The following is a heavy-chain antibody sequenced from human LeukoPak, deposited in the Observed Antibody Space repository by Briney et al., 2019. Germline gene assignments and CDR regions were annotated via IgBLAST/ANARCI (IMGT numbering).Heavy chain of an antibody. CDR1: GYTFTEYF. V-gene: IGHV1-2*06. D-gene: IGHD2-21*02. CDR3: TRRGDDY. Sequence: ASVKVSCKASGYTFTEYFICWVRQAPGQGLEWMGRINPSTGDSDFAQKFQDRVSVTRDTSINTAYMELRRLRFDDTAVYYCTRRGDDYWGQGTLVTVSS. CDR2: INPSTGDS. J-gene: IGHJ4*02.